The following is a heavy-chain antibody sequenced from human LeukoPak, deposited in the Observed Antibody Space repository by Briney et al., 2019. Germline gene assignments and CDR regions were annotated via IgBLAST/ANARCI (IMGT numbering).Heavy chain of an antibody. V-gene: IGHV4-30-2*01. CDR1: GGSISSGGYY. CDR2: IYHSGST. CDR3: ARPVGATSAFDI. D-gene: IGHD1-26*01. J-gene: IGHJ3*02. Sequence: SETLSLTCTVSGGSISSGGYYWSWIRQPPGKGLEWIGYIYHSGSTYYNPSLKSRVTISVDTSKNQFSLKLSSVTAADTAVYYCARPVGATSAFDIWAKGQWSPSLQ.